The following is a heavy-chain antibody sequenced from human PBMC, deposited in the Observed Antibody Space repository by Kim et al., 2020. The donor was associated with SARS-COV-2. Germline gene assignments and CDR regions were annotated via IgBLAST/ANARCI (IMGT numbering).Heavy chain of an antibody. Sequence: GRFTISRDDSKNTLYLQMNSLKTEDTAVYYCTTDPSFVLLWFGGAYYFDYWGQGTLVTVSS. V-gene: IGHV3-15*01. CDR3: TTDPSFVLLWFGGAYYFDY. D-gene: IGHD3-10*01. J-gene: IGHJ4*02.